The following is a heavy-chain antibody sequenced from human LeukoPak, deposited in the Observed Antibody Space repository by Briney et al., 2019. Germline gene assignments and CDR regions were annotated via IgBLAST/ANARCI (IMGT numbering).Heavy chain of an antibody. V-gene: IGHV3-49*04. J-gene: IGHJ4*02. CDR3: TRGFSSLPYYFDY. CDR2: IRSKANGGTA. CDR1: GFTFCDFA. Sequence: GGSLRLSCTASGFTFCDFAMSWVRQAPGKGLEWVGFIRSKANGGTADYAASVKGSVTISRDNSKSITYLQMNSLKTDNTAVYYWTRGFSSLPYYFDYWGQGTLVSVSS. D-gene: IGHD6-13*01.